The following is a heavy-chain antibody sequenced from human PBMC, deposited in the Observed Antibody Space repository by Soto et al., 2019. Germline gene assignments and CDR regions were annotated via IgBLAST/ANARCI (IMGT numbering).Heavy chain of an antibody. Sequence: PGGSLRLSCAASGFTFSSYAMSWVRQAPGKGLEWVSGISGSGGSTYYADSVKGRFTISRDNSKNTLYLQMNSLSAEDTAVYYSAKDRKGGGGWYWNSGGQGTLVTVS. CDR2: ISGSGGST. V-gene: IGHV3-23*01. CDR3: AKDRKGGGGWYWNS. J-gene: IGHJ5*01. D-gene: IGHD6-19*01. CDR1: GFTFSSYA.